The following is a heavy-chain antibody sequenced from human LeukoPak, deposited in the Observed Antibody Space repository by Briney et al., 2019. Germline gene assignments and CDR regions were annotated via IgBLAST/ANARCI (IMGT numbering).Heavy chain of an antibody. CDR3: ARSGSYGTDY. CDR2: IYTSGST. J-gene: IGHJ4*02. CDR1: GGSISSGSYY. D-gene: IGHD1-26*01. Sequence: SETLSLTCTVSGGSISSGSYYWSWIRQLAGKGLEWIGRIYTSGSTNYNPSLKSRVTISVDTSKNQFSLKLSSVTAADTAVYYCARSGSYGTDYWGQGTLVTVSS. V-gene: IGHV4-61*02.